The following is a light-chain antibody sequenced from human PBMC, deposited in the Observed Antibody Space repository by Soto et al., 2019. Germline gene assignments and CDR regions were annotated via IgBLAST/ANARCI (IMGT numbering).Light chain of an antibody. J-gene: IGKJ4*01. CDR3: QQRSNWPLT. CDR1: QIVSSY. CDR2: DAS. V-gene: IGKV3-11*01. Sequence: EIVCTQSPATLSLTPGEIATPFCRASQIVSSYLAWYQQKPGQGPRLLIYDASNRATGIPARFSGSGSGTDFTLTISSLEHEDFAVYYCQQRSNWPLTFGGGTKVDIK.